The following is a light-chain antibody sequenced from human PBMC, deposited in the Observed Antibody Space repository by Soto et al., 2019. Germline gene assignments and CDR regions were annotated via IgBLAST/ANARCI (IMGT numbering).Light chain of an antibody. J-gene: IGKJ1*01. V-gene: IGKV1-5*01. CDR2: DAS. CDR1: QSIGDW. Sequence: DIQMTQSPSTLSASVGDRVTITCRASQSIGDWLAWYQQKPGKAPKLMIYDASTLISGVPSRFSGSGYGTEFTLPISSLQPDDFTTYYCQRYNSHSPATFGQGTVVEIK. CDR3: QRYNSHSPAT.